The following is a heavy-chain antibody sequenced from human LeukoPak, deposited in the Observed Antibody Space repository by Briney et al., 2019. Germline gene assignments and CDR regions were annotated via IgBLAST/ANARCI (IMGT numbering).Heavy chain of an antibody. CDR2: INHSGST. J-gene: IGHJ4*02. D-gene: IGHD3-10*01. V-gene: IGHV4-34*01. CDR1: GGSFSGYY. Sequence: SETLSLTCAVYGGSFSGYYWSWIRQPPGKGLEWIGEINHSGSTNYNPSLKSRVTISVDTSKNQFSLKLSSVTAADTAVYFCARARLSIVRGITNFDYWGQGTVVTVSS. CDR3: ARARLSIVRGITNFDY.